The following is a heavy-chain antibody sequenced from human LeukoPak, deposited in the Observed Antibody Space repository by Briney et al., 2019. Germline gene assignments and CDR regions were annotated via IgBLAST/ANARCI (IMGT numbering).Heavy chain of an antibody. CDR1: GGSISSYY. CDR2: IYYSGSA. J-gene: IGHJ2*01. V-gene: IGHV4-59*01. Sequence: TSETLSLTCTVSGGSISSYYWSWIRPPPGKGLEWIGYIYYSGSANYNPSLKSRVTISVDTFKNQFSLKLSSVTAADAAVYYCARYCSSTSCYRGVGWYFDLWGRGTLVTVSS. CDR3: ARYCSSTSCYRGVGWYFDL. D-gene: IGHD2-2*01.